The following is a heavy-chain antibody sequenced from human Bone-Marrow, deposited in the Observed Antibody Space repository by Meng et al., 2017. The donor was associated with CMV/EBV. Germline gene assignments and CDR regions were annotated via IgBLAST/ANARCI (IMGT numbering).Heavy chain of an antibody. CDR1: GLTFSGFG. J-gene: IGHJ3*02. D-gene: IGHD6-19*01. V-gene: IGHV3-30*18. CDR2: ISYDGSNK. Sequence: ASGLTFSGFGMHWIRRAPGKGLEWVAVISYDGSNKYYADSVKGRFTISRDNSKNTLYLQMNSLRAEDTAVYYCAKDGQWLVNDAFDIWGQGTMVTVSS. CDR3: AKDGQWLVNDAFDI.